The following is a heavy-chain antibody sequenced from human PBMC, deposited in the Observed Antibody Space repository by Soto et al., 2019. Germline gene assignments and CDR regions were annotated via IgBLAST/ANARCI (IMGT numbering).Heavy chain of an antibody. CDR2: ISDDGNNE. CDR1: GFTFSSHG. V-gene: IGHV3-30*18. Sequence: QVQLVESGGGVVQSGRSLRLSCAASGFTFSSHGMHWVRQAPGKGLEWVAVISDDGNNEYYADSVKGRFTISRDNSKNTLYLQMNSLRAEDTAIYYCAKDRYPSNSYGGYFDYWGQGTLVTASS. J-gene: IGHJ4*02. CDR3: AKDRYPSNSYGGYFDY. D-gene: IGHD4-4*01.